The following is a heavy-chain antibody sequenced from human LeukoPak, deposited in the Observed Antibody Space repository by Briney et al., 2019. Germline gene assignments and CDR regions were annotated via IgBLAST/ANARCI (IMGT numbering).Heavy chain of an antibody. Sequence: PGRSLRLSCAASGFTFSSYEMNWVRQAPGKGLEWVSHISSSGSTIYYADSVKGRFTISRDNAKNSLYLQMNSLRAEDTAVYYCARGGSYYEIDYWGQGTLVTVSS. CDR3: ARGGSYYEIDY. CDR2: ISSSGSTI. CDR1: GFTFSSYE. J-gene: IGHJ4*02. V-gene: IGHV3-48*03. D-gene: IGHD1-26*01.